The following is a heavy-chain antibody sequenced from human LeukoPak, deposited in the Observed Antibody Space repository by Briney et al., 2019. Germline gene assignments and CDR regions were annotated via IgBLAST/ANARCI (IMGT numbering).Heavy chain of an antibody. CDR2: INPSGGST. J-gene: IGHJ5*01. D-gene: IGHD3-22*01. CDR1: GYTFTSYY. CDR3: AREKSNYYYDSSGYCDS. V-gene: IGHV1-46*01. Sequence: GASVKVSCKASGYTFTSYYMHWVRPAPGQGLEWMGIINPSGGSTSYAQKFQGRVTMTRDTSTSTVYMELSSLRSEDTAVYYCAREKSNYYYDSSGYCDSWGQGTLVTVSS.